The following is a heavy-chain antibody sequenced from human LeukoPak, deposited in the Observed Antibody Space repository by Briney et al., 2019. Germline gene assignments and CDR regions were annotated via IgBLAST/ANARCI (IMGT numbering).Heavy chain of an antibody. V-gene: IGHV3-48*04. CDR3: ARGQDCSGGSCYSGDYFQH. D-gene: IGHD2-15*01. Sequence: GGSLRLSCAASGVTFSSYSMNWVRQGPGKGLEWVSYISGDGTNIYYADSVKGRFTISRDNAKNSLYLQMNSLRAEDTAVYYCARGQDCSGGSCYSGDYFQHWGQGTLVTVSS. CDR2: ISGDGTNI. J-gene: IGHJ1*01. CDR1: GVTFSSYS.